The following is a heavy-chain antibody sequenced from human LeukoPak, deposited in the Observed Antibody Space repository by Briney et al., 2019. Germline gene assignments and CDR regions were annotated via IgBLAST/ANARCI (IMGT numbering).Heavy chain of an antibody. CDR3: AINGGGDSGYGNFDY. CDR2: ISYDGSNK. V-gene: IGHV3-30*03. D-gene: IGHD5-12*01. J-gene: IGHJ4*02. CDR1: GFTFSSYG. Sequence: GGSLRLSCAASGFTFSSYGMHWVRQAPGKGLEWVAVISYDGSNKYYADSVKGRFTISRDNAKNSLYLQMNSLRAEDTAFYYCAINGGGDSGYGNFDYWGQGTLVTVSS.